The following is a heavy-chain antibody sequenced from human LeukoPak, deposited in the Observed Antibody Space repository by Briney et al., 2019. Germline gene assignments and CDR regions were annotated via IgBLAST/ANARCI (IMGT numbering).Heavy chain of an antibody. CDR1: GFTFSSYS. D-gene: IGHD3-10*01. V-gene: IGHV3-21*01. J-gene: IGHJ4*02. CDR2: ISSSSSYI. Sequence: GGSLRLSCAASGFTFSSYSMNWVRQAPGKGLEWVSSISSSSSYIYYADSVEGRFTISRDNAKNSLYLQMNSLRAEDTAVYYCASGSRGYGSGGFDYWGQGTLVTVSS. CDR3: ASGSRGYGSGGFDY.